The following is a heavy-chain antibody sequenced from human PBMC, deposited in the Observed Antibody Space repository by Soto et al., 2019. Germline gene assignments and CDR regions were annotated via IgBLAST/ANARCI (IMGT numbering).Heavy chain of an antibody. Sequence: QVQLQESGPGLVKPSQTLSLTCTVSGGSISSGGYYWSWIRQHPGKGLEWIGYIYYSGSTYYNPSLKSRVTITVDTSKHQFSLKLSSVTAADSAVYYCARAGFAPGTPSDAFDIWGQGTMVTVSS. CDR2: IYYSGST. D-gene: IGHD2-15*01. CDR3: ARAGFAPGTPSDAFDI. CDR1: GGSISSGGYY. J-gene: IGHJ3*02. V-gene: IGHV4-31*03.